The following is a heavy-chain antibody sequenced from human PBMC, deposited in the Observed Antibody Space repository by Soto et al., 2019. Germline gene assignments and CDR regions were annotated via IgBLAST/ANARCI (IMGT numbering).Heavy chain of an antibody. D-gene: IGHD1-26*01. V-gene: IGHV3-23*01. J-gene: IGHJ4*02. CDR3: AKDQRIVGASPIDY. CDR2: ISGSGGST. Sequence: GSLKLSCAASGFTFSSYAMSWVRQAPGKGLEWVSAISGSGGSTYYADSVKGRFTISRDNSKNTLYLQMNSLRAEDTAVYYCAKDQRIVGASPIDYWGQGTLVTVSS. CDR1: GFTFSSYA.